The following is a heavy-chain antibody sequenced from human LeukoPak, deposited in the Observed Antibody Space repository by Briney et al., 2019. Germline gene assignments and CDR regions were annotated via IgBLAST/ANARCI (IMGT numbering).Heavy chain of an antibody. Sequence: GGSLRLSCAASGFTFTSYSMSWVRQAPGKGLEWVSTISGGGGSTYYADSVKGRFTISRDNSKNTLYLQMNSLRAEDTAIYYCTKVSTENRWGQGSLVTVSS. CDR1: GFTFTSYS. J-gene: IGHJ4*02. CDR2: ISGGGGST. D-gene: IGHD4-17*01. CDR3: TKVSTENR. V-gene: IGHV3-23*01.